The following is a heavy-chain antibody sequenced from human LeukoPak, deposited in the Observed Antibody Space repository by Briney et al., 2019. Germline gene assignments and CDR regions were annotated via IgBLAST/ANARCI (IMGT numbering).Heavy chain of an antibody. CDR3: AKDGCSGGSCYIYYYYMDV. Sequence: GGSLRLSCAASGFTFSSYAMNWLRQAPGQGLKWVSVISVCGGSTYYEDSVKGRCTISRDNSKNTLYLQMNSLRAEDTAVYYCAKDGCSGGSCYIYYYYMDVWGKGTTVTVSS. J-gene: IGHJ6*03. V-gene: IGHV3-23*01. D-gene: IGHD2-15*01. CDR1: GFTFSSYA. CDR2: ISVCGGST.